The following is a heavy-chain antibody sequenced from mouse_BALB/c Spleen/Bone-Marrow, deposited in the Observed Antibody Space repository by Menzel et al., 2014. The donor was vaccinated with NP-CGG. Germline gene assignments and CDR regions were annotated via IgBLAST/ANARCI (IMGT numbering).Heavy chain of an antibody. CDR2: INPSNGGT. V-gene: IGHV1S16*01. Sequence: LQESGAELVKPGASVKLSCKASGYTFTSYWMHWVKLRPGQGFEWIGEINPSNGGTNYNEKFKRKATLTVDKSSSTAYMQLSSPTSEDSAVYYCTYMGYYGSSYAMDYWGQGTSVTVSS. CDR1: GYTFTSYW. CDR3: TYMGYYGSSYAMDY. D-gene: IGHD1-1*01. J-gene: IGHJ4*01.